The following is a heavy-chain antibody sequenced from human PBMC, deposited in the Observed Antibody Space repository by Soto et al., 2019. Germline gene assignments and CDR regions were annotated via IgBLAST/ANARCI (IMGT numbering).Heavy chain of an antibody. V-gene: IGHV4-39*01. D-gene: IGHD3-10*01. CDR1: GESIRSDTDY. J-gene: IGHJ5*02. CDR2: IYYSGST. Sequence: PSETLSLTCTVSGESIRSDTDYWAWIRQPPGKGPEWIGSIYYSGSTYYNPSLKSRITISVDTSKNQFSLKLNSVTAADTVVYFCARRLEEFGNYWFDPWGQGTLVTGSS. CDR3: ARRLEEFGNYWFDP.